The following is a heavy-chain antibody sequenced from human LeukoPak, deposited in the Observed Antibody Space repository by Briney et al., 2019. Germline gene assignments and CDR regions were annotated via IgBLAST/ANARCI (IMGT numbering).Heavy chain of an antibody. Sequence: KASETLSLTCTVSGGSISSSSYYWGWIRQPPGKGLEWIGSIYYSGSTYYNPSLKSRVTISVDTSKNQFSLKLSSATAADTAVYYCARLGIAAAGTDYYYGMDVWGQGTTVTVSS. CDR3: ARLGIAAAGTDYYYGMDV. D-gene: IGHD6-13*01. V-gene: IGHV4-39*01. J-gene: IGHJ6*02. CDR1: GGSISSSSYY. CDR2: IYYSGST.